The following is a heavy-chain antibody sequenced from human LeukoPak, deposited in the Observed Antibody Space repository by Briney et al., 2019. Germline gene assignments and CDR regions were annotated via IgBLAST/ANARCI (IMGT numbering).Heavy chain of an antibody. CDR1: GGSFSGYY. V-gene: IGHV4-34*01. CDR3: ARPRIVGARNFDY. J-gene: IGHJ4*02. Sequence: KPSETLSLTCAVYGGSFSGYYWSWIRQPPGKGLEWIGEINHSGSTNYNPSLKSRVTISVDTSKNQFSLKLSSVTAADTAVYYCARPRIVGARNFDYWGQGTLVTVSS. D-gene: IGHD1-26*01. CDR2: INHSGST.